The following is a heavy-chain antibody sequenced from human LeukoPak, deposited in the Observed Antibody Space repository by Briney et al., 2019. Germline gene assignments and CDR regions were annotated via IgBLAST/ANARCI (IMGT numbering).Heavy chain of an antibody. D-gene: IGHD3-16*02. CDR2: INPNSGGT. J-gene: IGHJ4*02. Sequence: ASVKVSCKASGYTFTGYYMHWVRQAPGQGLEWMGWINPNSGGTNYAQKFQGRVTMTRDTSISTAYMELSRLRSDDTAVYYCARDNRGHDYVWGSYLDYWGQGTLVTVSS. CDR3: ARDNRGHDYVWGSYLDY. V-gene: IGHV1-2*02. CDR1: GYTFTGYY.